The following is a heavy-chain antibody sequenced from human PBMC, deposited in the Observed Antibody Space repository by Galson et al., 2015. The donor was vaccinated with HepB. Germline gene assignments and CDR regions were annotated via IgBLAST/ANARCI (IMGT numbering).Heavy chain of an antibody. Sequence: SVKVSCKASGDTFSKFAFSWVRQAPGQGLEWMGGIIPLHSTTSYAQKFKGRVTITADELTSSAYMELRSLRSEDTAVYYCARDCPMEYCSYTSDYWGQGTLVTVSS. D-gene: IGHD2-2*01. CDR1: GDTFSKFA. CDR2: IIPLHSTT. J-gene: IGHJ4*02. V-gene: IGHV1-69*13. CDR3: ARDCPMEYCSYTSDY.